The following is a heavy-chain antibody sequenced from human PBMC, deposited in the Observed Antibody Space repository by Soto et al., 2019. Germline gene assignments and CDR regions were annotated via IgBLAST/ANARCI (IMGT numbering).Heavy chain of an antibody. Sequence: QVQLVESGGGVVQPGRSLRLSCAASGFTFSSYGMHWVRQAPGKGLEWVVVIWYDGSNKYYADSVKGRFTISRDNSKNTLYLQINSLRAEDTAVYYCARGPIVVVPAAYYYYGMDVWGQGTTVTVSS. CDR3: ARGPIVVVPAAYYYYGMDV. D-gene: IGHD2-2*01. J-gene: IGHJ6*02. CDR1: GFTFSSYG. CDR2: IWYDGSNK. V-gene: IGHV3-33*01.